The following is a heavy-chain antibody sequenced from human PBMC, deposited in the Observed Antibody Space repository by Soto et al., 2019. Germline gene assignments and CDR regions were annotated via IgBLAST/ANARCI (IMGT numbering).Heavy chain of an antibody. CDR3: AKDPPGELLPTFFAP. CDR2: IGGRGSST. Sequence: GGSLRLSCTASGYTLSNYAMTWVRQAPGKGLEWVSVIGGRGSSTYYADSVKGRFTISRDNSKNILYLQMDSLTAEDTAVYYSAKDPPGELLPTFFAPGGQGTLVTVSS. CDR1: GYTLSNYA. V-gene: IGHV3-23*01. D-gene: IGHD3-10*01. J-gene: IGHJ5*02.